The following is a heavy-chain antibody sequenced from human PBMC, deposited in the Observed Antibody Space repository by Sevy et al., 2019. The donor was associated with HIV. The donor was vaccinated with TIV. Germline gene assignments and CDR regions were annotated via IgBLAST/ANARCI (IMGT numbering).Heavy chain of an antibody. D-gene: IGHD3-22*01. CDR1: GYTFTSYG. V-gene: IGHV1-18*04. CDR3: ARDESGSYYYDSSGYYRALTFDI. J-gene: IGHJ3*02. CDR2: ISAYNGNT. Sequence: ASVKVSCKASGYTFTSYGISWVRQAPGQGLGWMGWISAYNGNTNYAQKLQGRVTMTTDTSTSTAYMELRSLRSDDTAVYYCARDESGSYYYDSSGYYRALTFDIWGQGTMVTVSS.